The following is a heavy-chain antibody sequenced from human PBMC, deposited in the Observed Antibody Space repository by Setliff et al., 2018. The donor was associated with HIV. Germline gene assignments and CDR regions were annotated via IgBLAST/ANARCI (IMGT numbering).Heavy chain of an antibody. CDR3: ARGLHSGTYEAFDI. D-gene: IGHD1-26*01. J-gene: IGHJ3*02. V-gene: IGHV1-2*02. CDR2: IQTNSGGT. CDR1: GYSFTAYY. Sequence: GASVKVSCKASGYSFTAYYIHFVRQAPGQGLEWMGWIQTNSGGTKSAQKFQGRVTMTRDTSISTAYMELNSLTSDDTAVYYCARGLHSGTYEAFDIWGPGTMVTVSS.